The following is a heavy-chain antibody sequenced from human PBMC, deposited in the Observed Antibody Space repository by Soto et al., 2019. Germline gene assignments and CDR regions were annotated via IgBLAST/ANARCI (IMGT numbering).Heavy chain of an antibody. CDR2: IYYTGST. D-gene: IGHD3-10*01. CDR1: GDSISSGSYY. Sequence: SETLSLTCIVSGDSISSGSYYWGWIRQPPGKGLEWIGSIYYTGSTYYNPSLKSRVTISVDTSKNQFSLKLSSVTATDTAVYYCARRGISEAFDIWGQGTMVTVSS. CDR3: ARRGISEAFDI. J-gene: IGHJ3*02. V-gene: IGHV4-39*01.